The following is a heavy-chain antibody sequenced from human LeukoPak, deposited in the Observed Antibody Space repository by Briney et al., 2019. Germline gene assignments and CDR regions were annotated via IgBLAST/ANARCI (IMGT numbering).Heavy chain of an antibody. CDR2: ISYDGSNK. CDR1: GFTLSSYS. Sequence: GSLRLSCAASGFTLSSYSMHWVRPAPGEGLEWGAVISYDGSNKYYAGPVEGRVPLLRDNSKNKPYLQMNTLTAEDTAVYYCARDLSRGDDWYDYYYVMDVWGQGTTVTVSS. V-gene: IGHV3-30-3*01. J-gene: IGHJ6*02. D-gene: IGHD5-12*01. CDR3: ARDLSRGDDWYDYYYVMDV.